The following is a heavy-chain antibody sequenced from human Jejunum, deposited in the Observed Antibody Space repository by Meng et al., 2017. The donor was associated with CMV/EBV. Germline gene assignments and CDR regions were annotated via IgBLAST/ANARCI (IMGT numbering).Heavy chain of an antibody. D-gene: IGHD1-26*01. Sequence: SGFTFSSYAMSWVRQAPGKGLEWVSSISGSGGPPYYAESVKGRITISRDNSKNTLYLQMNSLRVEDTAVYYCAKGGGHSGIKYLDYWGQGTLVTVSS. CDR2: ISGSGGPP. CDR1: GFTFSSYA. J-gene: IGHJ4*02. V-gene: IGHV3-23*01. CDR3: AKGGGHSGIKYLDY.